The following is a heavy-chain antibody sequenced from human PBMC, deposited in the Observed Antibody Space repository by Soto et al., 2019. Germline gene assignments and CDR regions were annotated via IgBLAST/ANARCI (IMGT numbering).Heavy chain of an antibody. D-gene: IGHD1-20*01. CDR1: GFTFSGSA. CDR2: SRSKANSYAT. Sequence: EVLLVESGGGLVQPGGSLKVSCAASGFTFSGSAMHWVRQASGKGLEWVGRSRSKANSYATAYAASVKGRFTISRDDSKNTAYLQMNSLKTEDTAVYYCTSPSEGIIFGYWGQGTLVTVSS. CDR3: TSPSEGIIFGY. V-gene: IGHV3-73*02. J-gene: IGHJ4*02.